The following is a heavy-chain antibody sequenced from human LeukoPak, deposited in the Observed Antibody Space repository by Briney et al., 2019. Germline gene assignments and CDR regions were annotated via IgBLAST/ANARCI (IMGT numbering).Heavy chain of an antibody. CDR3: ARSPSVYSSSWSFDY. J-gene: IGHJ4*02. D-gene: IGHD6-13*01. V-gene: IGHV4-59*01. CDR2: IYYSGST. CDR1: GGSISSYY. Sequence: SSETLSLTCTVSGGSISSYYWSWIRQPPGKGLEWIGYIYYSGSTNYNPSLKSRVTISVDTSKNQFSLKLSSVTAADTAVYYCARSPSVYSSSWSFDYWGQGTLVTVSS.